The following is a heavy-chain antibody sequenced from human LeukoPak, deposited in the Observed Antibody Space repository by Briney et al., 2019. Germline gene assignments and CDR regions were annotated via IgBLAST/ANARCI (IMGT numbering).Heavy chain of an antibody. J-gene: IGHJ4*02. Sequence: PGGSLRLSCAASGFTFSSYSMNWVRQAPGKGLEWVSSISSSSSYIYYADSVKGRFTISRDNAKNSVYLQMTSLRAEDTAVYYCARVAMVAATVDYWGQGTRVTVPS. D-gene: IGHD2-15*01. CDR3: ARVAMVAATVDY. V-gene: IGHV3-21*01. CDR1: GFTFSSYS. CDR2: ISSSSSYI.